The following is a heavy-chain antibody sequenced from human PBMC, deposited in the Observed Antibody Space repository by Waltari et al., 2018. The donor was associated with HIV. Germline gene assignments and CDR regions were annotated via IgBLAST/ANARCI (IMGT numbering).Heavy chain of an antibody. CDR2: ISGGGQST. D-gene: IGHD3-9*01. CDR3: AKGNYDVLTGYYGPSFEY. CDR1: GFTFSNYA. J-gene: IGHJ4*02. V-gene: IGHV3-64D*09. Sequence: EVHLVESGGTLVQPGGFLRLSCSAYGFTFSNYAVHWVGQTPGQGMEYVSAISGGGQSTYYAGSVKGRFTITRDNAKNTVWLQMRSLRAEDTAVYYCAKGNYDVLTGYYGPSFEYWGQGTLVTVSS.